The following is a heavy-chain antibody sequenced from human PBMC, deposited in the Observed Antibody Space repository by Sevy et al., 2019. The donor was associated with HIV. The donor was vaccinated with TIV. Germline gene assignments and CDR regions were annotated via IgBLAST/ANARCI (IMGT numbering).Heavy chain of an antibody. CDR1: GFTFSSYS. J-gene: IGHJ6*02. Sequence: GSLRLSCAASGFTFSSYSMNWVRQAPGKGLEWVSSISSSSSYIYYADSVKGRFTISRDNAKNSLYLQMNSLRAEDTAVYYCASMEGSSWYYYYYYGMEVWGQGTTVTVSS. D-gene: IGHD6-13*01. CDR3: ASMEGSSWYYYYYYGMEV. V-gene: IGHV3-21*01. CDR2: ISSSSSYI.